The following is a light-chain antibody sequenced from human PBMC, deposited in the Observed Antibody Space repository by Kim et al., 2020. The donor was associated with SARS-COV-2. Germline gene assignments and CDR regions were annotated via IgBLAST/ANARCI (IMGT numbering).Light chain of an antibody. V-gene: IGLV4-69*01. CDR1: SGHSTND. Sequence: QPVLTQSPSASASLGASIKLTCSLSSGHSTNDIAWHQQKPDKGPRYLMKVNNDGSHNKADGIPDRFSGSSSGAERYLTISRLQSDDEADYYCQTWGTGFRLFGGGTQLTVL. CDR2: VNNDGSH. CDR3: QTWGTGFRL. J-gene: IGLJ2*01.